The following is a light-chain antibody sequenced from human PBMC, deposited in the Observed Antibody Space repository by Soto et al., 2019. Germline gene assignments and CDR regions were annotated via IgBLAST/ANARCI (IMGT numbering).Light chain of an antibody. CDR2: KVS. Sequence: DFQMTQSPSTLSASVGDRVTITCRASQSVTHWLAWYQQKPGKAPNLLIYKVSNLESGVTSRFSGSGSGTEFNLALNRLQPDDFATYYCQRFRTYPWTFGQGSKVDIK. J-gene: IGKJ1*01. CDR3: QRFRTYPWT. V-gene: IGKV1-5*03. CDR1: QSVTHW.